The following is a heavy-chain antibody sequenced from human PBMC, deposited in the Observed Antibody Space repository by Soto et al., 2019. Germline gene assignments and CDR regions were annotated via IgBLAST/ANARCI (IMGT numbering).Heavy chain of an antibody. J-gene: IGHJ4*02. V-gene: IGHV4-34*01. CDR1: GGSFSGYY. CDR2: INHSGST. CDR3: ARTKPRRITMIVVVRGGYFDY. Sequence: QVRLQQWGAGLLKPTETLSLTCAVYGGSFSGYYWSWIRQPPGKGLEWIGAINHSGSTNYNPSLKSRVTISVDTSKNQFSLKLSSVTAADTAVYHCARTKPRRITMIVVVRGGYFDYWGQGTLVTVSS. D-gene: IGHD3-22*01.